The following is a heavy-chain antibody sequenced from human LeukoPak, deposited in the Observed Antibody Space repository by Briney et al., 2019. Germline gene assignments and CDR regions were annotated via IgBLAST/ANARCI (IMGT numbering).Heavy chain of an antibody. Sequence: SETLSLTCAVYGGSFSGYSWSWIRQPPGKGLEWIGEINPGGSTNYNPSLKSRVTISVDTSKNQFSLKLSSVTAADTAVYYCARQDGGHDYWGQGTLVTVSS. CDR3: ARQDGGHDY. CDR1: GGSFSGYS. D-gene: IGHD4-23*01. J-gene: IGHJ4*02. V-gene: IGHV4-34*01. CDR2: INPGGST.